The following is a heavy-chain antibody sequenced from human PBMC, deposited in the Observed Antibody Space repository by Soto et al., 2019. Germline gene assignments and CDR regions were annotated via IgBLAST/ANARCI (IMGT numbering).Heavy chain of an antibody. CDR3: AINLGDISCWPYNYYCLDL. Sequence: PGGSLRLSCAASGFTFSSYGMHWVRQAPGKGLEWVAVIWCDGSNTYYADSVKGRFTISRDNSKNTLYLQMNSLRAEDTAVYYCAINLGDISCWPYNYYCLDLWGQGTMVTVSS. V-gene: IGHV3-33*01. CDR1: GFTFSSYG. J-gene: IGHJ6*02. D-gene: IGHD6-13*01. CDR2: IWCDGSNT.